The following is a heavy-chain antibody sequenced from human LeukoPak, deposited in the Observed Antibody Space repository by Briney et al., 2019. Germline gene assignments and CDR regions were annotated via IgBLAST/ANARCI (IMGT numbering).Heavy chain of an antibody. V-gene: IGHV3-9*01. J-gene: IGHJ4*02. D-gene: IGHD6-13*01. CDR3: ARVPTPTLYSSSWYFDY. CDR1: GFTFDDNA. Sequence: GGSLRLSCAASGFTFDDNAMHWVRQAPGKGLEWVSGISWNSGSIGYADSVKGRFTISRDNAKNSLYLQMNSLRAEDTAVYYCARVPTPTLYSSSWYFDYWGQGTLVTVSS. CDR2: ISWNSGSI.